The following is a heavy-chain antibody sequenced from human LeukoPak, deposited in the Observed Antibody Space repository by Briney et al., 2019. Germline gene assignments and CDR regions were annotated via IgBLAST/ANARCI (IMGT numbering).Heavy chain of an antibody. CDR1: GGSFSTYA. Sequence: SVKVSSKASGGSFSTYAISWVRQAPGQGLEWMGGIIPTYGTRNYAQKFQGRVTITTDAYTTTAYTAYMELSSLRTEDTAVYYCSNNAFGDYAFDYWGQGTLDTVSS. V-gene: IGHV1-69*05. D-gene: IGHD4-17*01. J-gene: IGHJ4*02. CDR2: IIPTYGTR. CDR3: SNNAFGDYAFDY.